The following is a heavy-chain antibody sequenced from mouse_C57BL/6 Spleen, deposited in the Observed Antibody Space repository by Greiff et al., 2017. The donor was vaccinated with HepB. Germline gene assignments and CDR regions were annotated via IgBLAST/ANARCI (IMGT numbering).Heavy chain of an antibody. CDR3: ARWDYGSSFYYAMDY. D-gene: IGHD1-1*01. V-gene: IGHV1-85*01. CDR2: IYPRDGST. J-gene: IGHJ4*01. CDR1: GYTFTSYD. Sequence: QVHVKQSGPELVKPGASVKLSCKASGYTFTSYDINWVKQRPGQGLEWIGWIYPRDGSTKYNEKFKGKATLTVDTSSSTAYMELHSLTSEDSAVYFCARWDYGSSFYYAMDYWGQGTSVTVSS.